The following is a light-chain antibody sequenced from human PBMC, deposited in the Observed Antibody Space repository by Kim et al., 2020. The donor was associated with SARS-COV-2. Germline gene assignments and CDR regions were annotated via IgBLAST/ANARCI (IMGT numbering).Light chain of an antibody. V-gene: IGLV3-21*04. Sequence: PGRTARIPCGERHIGPKSGRGYRQRPARAPVLVFIYDSTRPSGIPERFPGSNSGDTATLTISRFEAGDEADYFCQLWDSSSNHWVFGGGTKLTVL. CDR3: QLWDSSSNHWV. J-gene: IGLJ3*02. CDR1: HIGPKS. CDR2: YDS.